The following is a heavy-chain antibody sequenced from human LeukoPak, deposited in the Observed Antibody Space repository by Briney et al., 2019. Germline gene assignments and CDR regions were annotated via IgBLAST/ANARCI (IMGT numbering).Heavy chain of an antibody. CDR1: GGTFSSYA. J-gene: IGHJ4*02. CDR3: ARGPASRAARRLDY. Sequence: SVKVSCKASGGTFSSYAISWVRQAPGQGLEWMGGIIPIFGTANYAQKFQGRVTITTDESTSTAYMELSSLRSEDTAVYYCARGPASRAARRLDYWGQGTLVTVSS. D-gene: IGHD6-6*01. V-gene: IGHV1-69*05. CDR2: IIPIFGTA.